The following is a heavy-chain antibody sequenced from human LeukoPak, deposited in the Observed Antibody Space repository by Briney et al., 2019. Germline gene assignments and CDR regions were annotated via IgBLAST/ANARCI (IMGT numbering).Heavy chain of an antibody. CDR3: ARGNFYDNKGYSPELRY. V-gene: IGHV1-2*02. CDR2: INPNSGGT. Sequence: ASVKVSCKASGYTFSAYYMHWVRQAPGEGLEWMGWINPNSGGTKYAQKFQGRVTMTRDTSISTVYMELSRLTSDDTAVYYCARGNFYDNKGYSPELRYWGQGTLVTVSS. D-gene: IGHD3-10*01. CDR1: GYTFSAYY. J-gene: IGHJ4*02.